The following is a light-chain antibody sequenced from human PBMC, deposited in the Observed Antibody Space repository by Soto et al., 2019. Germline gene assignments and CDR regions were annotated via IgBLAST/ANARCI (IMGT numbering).Light chain of an antibody. CDR3: SSYTTSGAVI. CDR1: SSDDVGTYNY. V-gene: IGLV2-14*01. Sequence: QSVLTQPASVSGSPGQSITISCTGTSSDDVGTYNYVSWFQQHPGKAPKLMIYEVSDRPSGVSNRFSGSKSGNTASLTISGLQAEDEADYYCSSYTTSGAVIFGGGTKLTIL. J-gene: IGLJ2*01. CDR2: EVS.